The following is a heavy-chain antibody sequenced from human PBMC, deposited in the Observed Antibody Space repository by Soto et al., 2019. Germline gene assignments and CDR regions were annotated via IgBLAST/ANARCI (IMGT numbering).Heavy chain of an antibody. Sequence: QLQLQESGPGLVKPSETLSLTCTVSGGSISSSSYYWGWIRQPPGKGLEWIGSIYYSGSTYYNPYLKSRFTISVDTSKNQFSLKLSSVTAADTAVYYCSSANDYGDYDLDYWGQGTLVTVSS. CDR2: IYYSGST. J-gene: IGHJ4*02. CDR3: SSANDYGDYDLDY. D-gene: IGHD4-17*01. V-gene: IGHV4-39*01. CDR1: GGSISSSSYY.